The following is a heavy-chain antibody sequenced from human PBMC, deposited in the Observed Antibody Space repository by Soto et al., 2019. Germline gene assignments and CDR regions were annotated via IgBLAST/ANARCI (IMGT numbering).Heavy chain of an antibody. CDR2: ISWNSGSI. CDR3: AKGPGWLGSFDY. V-gene: IGHV3-9*01. D-gene: IGHD6-19*01. Sequence: EVQLVESGGGLVQPGRSLRLSCAVSGFTFDDDAIHWVRQAPGKGLEWVSGISWNSGSIGYADSVKGRFTISRDNAKNSLYLQMNSLRAEDTALYYCAKGPGWLGSFDYWGRGTLVTVSA. J-gene: IGHJ4*02. CDR1: GFTFDDDA.